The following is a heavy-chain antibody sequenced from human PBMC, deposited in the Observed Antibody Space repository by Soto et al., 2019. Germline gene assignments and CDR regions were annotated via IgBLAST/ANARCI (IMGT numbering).Heavy chain of an antibody. CDR1: GYTLPHYY. CDR3: ARVLRPNTVWFDG. V-gene: IGHV1-2*02. Sequence: ASEKVPCQASGYTLPHYYMHWVRQAPGQGLEWMGWINPNRGATNDAQRLQGRVSMARDPSSSTAYMEMRRLRSDDTAVYYCARVLRPNTVWFDGGGEGRLVTLSA. D-gene: IGHD2-15*01. J-gene: IGHJ5*02. CDR2: INPNRGAT.